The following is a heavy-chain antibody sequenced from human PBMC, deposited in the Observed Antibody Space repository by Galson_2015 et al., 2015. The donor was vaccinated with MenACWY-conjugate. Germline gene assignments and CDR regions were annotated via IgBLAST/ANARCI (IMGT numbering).Heavy chain of an antibody. V-gene: IGHV3-15*01. CDR3: TTHKSDFWSSLLFHFYMDI. D-gene: IGHD3-3*01. CDR2: IKSESDGGKV. Sequence: SLRLSCAASGLTFTNAYMSWVRQAPGKGLEWVGRIKSESDGGKVDYAAPVKGRFTISRDDSKNTLYLQMNSLKTEDTAVYYCTTHKSDFWSSLLFHFYMDIWGKVTTVTV. J-gene: IGHJ6*03. CDR1: GLTFTNAY.